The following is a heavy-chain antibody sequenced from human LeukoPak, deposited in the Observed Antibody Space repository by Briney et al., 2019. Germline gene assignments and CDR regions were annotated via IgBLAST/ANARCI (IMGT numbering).Heavy chain of an antibody. CDR2: ISAYNGNT. V-gene: IGHV1-18*01. J-gene: IGHJ4*02. Sequence: ASVKVSCKASGYTFTGYGISWVRQAPRQGLEWMGWISAYNGNTNYAQKLQGRVTMTTDTSTSTAYMELRSLRSDDTAVYYCARDVAVTLYYYDSSGYPIWGQGTLVTVSS. CDR1: GYTFTGYG. D-gene: IGHD3-22*01. CDR3: ARDVAVTLYYYDSSGYPI.